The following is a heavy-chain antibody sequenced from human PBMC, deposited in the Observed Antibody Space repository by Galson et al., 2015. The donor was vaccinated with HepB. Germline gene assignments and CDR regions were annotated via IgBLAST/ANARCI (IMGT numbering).Heavy chain of an antibody. CDR2: TNPGNDKT. CDR1: GYTFTSYS. V-gene: IGHV1-3*01. D-gene: IGHD5-12*01. J-gene: IGHJ5*02. CDR3: ATRIYGGGFAP. Sequence: SVKVSCKASGYTFTSYSLHWVRQAPGQRLEWMGWTNPGNDKTKFSEKFQSRVTTTWDTSASTAYMDLSSLSSEDTAVYYCATRIYGGGFAPWGQGTLVTVSS.